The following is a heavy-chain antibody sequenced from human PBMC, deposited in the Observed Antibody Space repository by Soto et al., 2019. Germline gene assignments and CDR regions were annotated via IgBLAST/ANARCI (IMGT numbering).Heavy chain of an antibody. V-gene: IGHV4-59*01. Sequence: SDTLSLTCTVSGGSISSYYWSWIRQPPGKGLEWIGYIYYSGSTNYNPSLKSRVTISVDTSKNQFSLKLSSVTAADTAVYYCARSLMVRGPLNWFDPWGQGTLVNVSS. D-gene: IGHD3-10*01. J-gene: IGHJ5*02. CDR3: ARSLMVRGPLNWFDP. CDR1: GGSISSYY. CDR2: IYYSGST.